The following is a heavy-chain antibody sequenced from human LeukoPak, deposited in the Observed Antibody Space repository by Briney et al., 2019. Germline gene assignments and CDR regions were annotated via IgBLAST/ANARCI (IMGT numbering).Heavy chain of an antibody. V-gene: IGHV4-34*01. Sequence: SETLSLTCAVYGGSLSRYYWSWIRQPPGKGLEWIGEINHSGSTNYNPSLKSRVTISVNTSKNHFSLKLSSVTAADTAVYYCARGSSAPTVTPFYYWGPGTLVTVS. CDR2: INHSGST. CDR1: GGSLSRYY. D-gene: IGHD4-17*01. J-gene: IGHJ4*01. CDR3: ARGSSAPTVTPFYY.